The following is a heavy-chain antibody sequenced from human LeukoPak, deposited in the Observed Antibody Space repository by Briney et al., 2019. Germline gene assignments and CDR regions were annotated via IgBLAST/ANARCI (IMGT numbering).Heavy chain of an antibody. CDR1: GGSISSSSYY. V-gene: IGHV4-39*01. CDR3: ARQCSTSPGTLYYFHY. Sequence: SETLSLTCTVSGGSISSSSYYWGWIRQPPGKGLEWIGSIYYSGSTYYNPSLKSRVTISVDTSKNQFSLKLSSVTAADTAVYYCARQCSTSPGTLYYFHYWGQGTLVTVSS. D-gene: IGHD3-10*02. CDR2: IYYSGST. J-gene: IGHJ4*02.